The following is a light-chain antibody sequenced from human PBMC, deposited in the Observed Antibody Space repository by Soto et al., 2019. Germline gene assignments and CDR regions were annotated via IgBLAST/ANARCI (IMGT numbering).Light chain of an antibody. V-gene: IGKV3D-15*01. CDR2: DAS. J-gene: IGKJ1*01. CDR1: QSVRTY. CDR3: QQYSDSPPT. Sequence: EIVMAQSPATLSVSPWERATLSCMASQSVRTYLAWYQVKPGQAPRLLIYDASRRASGVPARFSGSGSGTDFTLTIDRLEPEDFAMYYCQQYSDSPPTFGQGTKVDI.